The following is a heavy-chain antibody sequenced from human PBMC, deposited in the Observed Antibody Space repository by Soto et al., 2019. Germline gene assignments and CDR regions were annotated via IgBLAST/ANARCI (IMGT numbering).Heavy chain of an antibody. CDR1: GFTFSSYA. V-gene: IGHV3-23*01. J-gene: IGHJ1*01. D-gene: IGHD6-13*01. CDR3: AKGVGIAAAGTPEQYFQH. CDR2: ISGSGGST. Sequence: GGSLRLSCAASGFTFSSYAMSWVRQAPGKGLEWVSAISGSGGSTYYADSVKGRFTISRDNSKNTLYLQMNSLRAEDTAVYYCAKGVGIAAAGTPEQYFQHWGQGTLVTVSS.